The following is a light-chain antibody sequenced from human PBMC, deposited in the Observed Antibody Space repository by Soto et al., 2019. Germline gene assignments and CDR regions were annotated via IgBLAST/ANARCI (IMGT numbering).Light chain of an antibody. CDR1: QSVGSNY. V-gene: IGKV3-20*01. Sequence: EIVLTQSPGPLSFSPGERATLSCRTSQSVGSNYLAWYQQKPGQAPRLLIYRASNRPPGIPDRFSGSGSGTDFTLTISSLEPEDFALYYCQQSATFGPGTKVDIK. J-gene: IGKJ3*01. CDR2: RAS. CDR3: QQSAT.